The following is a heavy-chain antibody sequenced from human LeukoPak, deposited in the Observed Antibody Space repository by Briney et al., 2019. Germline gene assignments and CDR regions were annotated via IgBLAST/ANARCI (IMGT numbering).Heavy chain of an antibody. J-gene: IGHJ5*02. V-gene: IGHV3-23*01. CDR3: AKALDYGSGSYLTYNWFDP. Sequence: GGSLRLSCAASGFTFSSYAMSWVRQAPGKGLEWVSAISGSGGSTYYADSVKGRFTISRDNSKNTLYLQMNSLRAEDTAVYYCAKALDYGSGSYLTYNWFDPWGQGTLVTVSS. D-gene: IGHD3-10*01. CDR1: GFTFSSYA. CDR2: ISGSGGST.